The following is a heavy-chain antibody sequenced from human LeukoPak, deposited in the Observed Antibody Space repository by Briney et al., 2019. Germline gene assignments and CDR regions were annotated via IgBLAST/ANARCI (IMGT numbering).Heavy chain of an antibody. CDR1: GYTFTSYG. J-gene: IGHJ4*02. Sequence: SVKVSCKASGYTFTSYGISWVRQAPGQGLEWMGGIIPIFGTANYAQKFQGRVTITADKSTSTAYMELSSLRSEDTAVYYCARTGFYDYVWGSYRVDYWGQGTLVTVSS. V-gene: IGHV1-69*06. CDR3: ARTGFYDYVWGSYRVDY. D-gene: IGHD3-16*02. CDR2: IIPIFGTA.